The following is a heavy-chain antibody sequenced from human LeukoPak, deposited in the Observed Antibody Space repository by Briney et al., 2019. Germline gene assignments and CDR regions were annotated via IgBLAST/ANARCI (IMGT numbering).Heavy chain of an antibody. CDR1: GFTFSSYS. CDR3: ARVIPYGSGSYYTSIQDYYYYYMDV. D-gene: IGHD3-10*01. V-gene: IGHV3-48*01. CDR2: ISSSSTI. Sequence: GGSLRLSCAASGFTFSSYSMNWVRQAPGKGLEWVSYISSSSTIYYADSVKGRFTISRDNAKNSLYLQMNSLRAEDTAVYYCARVIPYGSGSYYTSIQDYYYYYMDVWGKGTTVTVSS. J-gene: IGHJ6*03.